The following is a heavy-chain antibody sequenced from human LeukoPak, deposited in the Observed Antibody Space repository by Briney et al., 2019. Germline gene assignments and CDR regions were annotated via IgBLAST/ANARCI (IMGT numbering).Heavy chain of an antibody. CDR2: ISYDGNNK. Sequence: GRSLRLSCAASGFIFHNYGMHWVRQAPGKGLEWVAVISYDGNNKYYADSVKGRFTISRDNSKDTLYLQMNSLRAEDTAVYYCAKSLSLTVRGVPLADSWGQGTLVIVSS. J-gene: IGHJ4*02. V-gene: IGHV3-30*18. CDR1: GFIFHNYG. CDR3: AKSLSLTVRGVPLADS. D-gene: IGHD3-10*01.